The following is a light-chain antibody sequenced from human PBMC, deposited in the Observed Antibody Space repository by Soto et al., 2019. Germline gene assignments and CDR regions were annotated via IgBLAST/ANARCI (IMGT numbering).Light chain of an antibody. CDR3: QQYNSYWT. Sequence: DIQLTQSPYTLSASVGDRVTLTCLASQSISSWLAWYQQKPGKAPKLLIYKASSLESGVPSRFSGSGSGTEFTLTISSLQPDDFATYYCQQYNSYWTFGQGTKVDI. CDR1: QSISSW. J-gene: IGKJ1*01. V-gene: IGKV1-5*03. CDR2: KAS.